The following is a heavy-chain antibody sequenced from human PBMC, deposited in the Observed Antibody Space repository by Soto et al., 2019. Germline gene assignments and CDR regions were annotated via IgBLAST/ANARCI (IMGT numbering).Heavy chain of an antibody. D-gene: IGHD6-19*01. CDR2: INPNSGGT. Sequence: ASVKVSCKASGETFSGFYMHWVRQAPGRGLEWMGWINPNSGGTKYAEEFQVRVRMTRDTAISTAYVELSSVTSDDTAVYYCASGAVTRTAGLDFWGQGTLVTVSS. CDR1: GETFSGFY. J-gene: IGHJ4*02. V-gene: IGHV1-2*02. CDR3: ASGAVTRTAGLDF.